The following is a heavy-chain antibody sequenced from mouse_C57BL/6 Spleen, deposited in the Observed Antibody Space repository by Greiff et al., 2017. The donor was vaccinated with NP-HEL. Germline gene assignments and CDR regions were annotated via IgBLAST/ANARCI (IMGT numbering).Heavy chain of an antibody. CDR2: IYPGDGDT. V-gene: IGHV1-82*01. CDR3: ARWSDGYHWYFDV. J-gene: IGHJ1*03. D-gene: IGHD2-3*01. Sequence: QVQLKESGPELVKPGASVKISCKASGYAFSSSWMNWVKQRPGKGLEWIGRIYPGDGDTNYNGKFKGKATLTADKSSSTAYMQLSSLTSEDSAVYFCARWSDGYHWYFDVWGTGTTVTVSS. CDR1: GYAFSSSW.